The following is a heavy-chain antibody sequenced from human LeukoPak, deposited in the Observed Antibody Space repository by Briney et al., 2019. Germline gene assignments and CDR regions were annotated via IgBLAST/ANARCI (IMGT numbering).Heavy chain of an antibody. D-gene: IGHD3-10*01. CDR1: GFTFSSYA. CDR2: ISYDGSNK. J-gene: IGHJ4*02. Sequence: GRSLRLSCAASGFTFSSYAMHWVRQAPGKGLEWVALISYDGSNKFYADSVKGRFTISRDNSQNTLYLQMNSLRAEDTAPYYCAKLFGAFDYWGQGTLVTVSS. CDR3: AKLFGAFDY. V-gene: IGHV3-30*18.